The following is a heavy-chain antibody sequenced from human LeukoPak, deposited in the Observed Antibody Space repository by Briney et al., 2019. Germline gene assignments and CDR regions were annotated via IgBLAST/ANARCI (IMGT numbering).Heavy chain of an antibody. Sequence: GGSLRLSCAASGFTFSNYWVHWVRQAPGKGLVWVSSISSSSSYIYYADSVKGRFTISRDNAKNSLYLQMNSLRAEDTAVYYCARDQRYFDWENDAFDIWGQGTMVTVSS. D-gene: IGHD3-9*01. CDR1: GFTFSNYW. V-gene: IGHV3-21*01. J-gene: IGHJ3*02. CDR3: ARDQRYFDWENDAFDI. CDR2: ISSSSSYI.